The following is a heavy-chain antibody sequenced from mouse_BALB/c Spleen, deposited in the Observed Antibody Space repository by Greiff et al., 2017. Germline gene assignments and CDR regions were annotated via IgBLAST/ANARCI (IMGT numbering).Heavy chain of an antibody. V-gene: IGHV5-4*02. Sequence: DVMLVESGGGLVKPGGSLKLSCAASGFTFSDYYMYWVRQTPEKRLEWVATISDGGSYTYYPDSVKGRFTISRDNAKNNLYLQMSSLKSEDTAMYYCARGPFDYWGQGTTLTVSS. CDR1: GFTFSDYY. CDR2: ISDGGSYT. CDR3: ARGPFDY. J-gene: IGHJ2*01.